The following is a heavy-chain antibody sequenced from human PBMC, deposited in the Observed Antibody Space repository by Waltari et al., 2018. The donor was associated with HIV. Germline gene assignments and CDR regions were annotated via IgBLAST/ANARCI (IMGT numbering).Heavy chain of an antibody. Sequence: QVQLKQWGAGLLKPSETLSLTCAVYGGSFSGYYSSWIRHPPGKGMEWIGEINHSGSTNYNPSLKSRVTIAVDTSKNQFSLRLSSVTAADTAVYYCARGRQRITMVVVARPGAFDIWGQGTMVTVSS. J-gene: IGHJ3*02. CDR1: GGSFSGYY. D-gene: IGHD3-22*01. CDR2: INHSGST. V-gene: IGHV4-34*01. CDR3: ARGRQRITMVVVARPGAFDI.